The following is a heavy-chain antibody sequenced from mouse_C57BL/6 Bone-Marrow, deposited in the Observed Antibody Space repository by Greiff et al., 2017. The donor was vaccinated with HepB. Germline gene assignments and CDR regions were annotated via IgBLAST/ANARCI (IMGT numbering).Heavy chain of an antibody. CDR2: IYPRSGNT. J-gene: IGHJ4*01. Sequence: QVQLQQSGAELARPGASVKLSCKASGYTFTSYGISWVKQRTGQGLEWIGEIYPRSGNTYYNEKFKGKATLTADKSSSTAYMELRSLTSEDSAVYFCARVAPYYYGSSSYAMDYWGQGTSVTVSS. V-gene: IGHV1-81*01. CDR1: GYTFTSYG. D-gene: IGHD1-1*01. CDR3: ARVAPYYYGSSSYAMDY.